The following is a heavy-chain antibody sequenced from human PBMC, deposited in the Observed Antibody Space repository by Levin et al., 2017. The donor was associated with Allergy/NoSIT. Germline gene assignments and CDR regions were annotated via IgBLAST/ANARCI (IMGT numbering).Heavy chain of an antibody. CDR3: ARIRITMGSPGAFDS. CDR1: GGSISSSSYY. J-gene: IGHJ3*02. CDR2: IYYSGST. D-gene: IGHD3-10*01. Sequence: SETLSLTCTVSGGSISSSSYYWGWIRQPPGKGLEWIGSIYYSGSTYYNPSLKSRVTISVDTSKNQFSLKLSSVTAADTAVYYCARIRITMGSPGAFDSWGQGTMVTVSS. V-gene: IGHV4-39*01.